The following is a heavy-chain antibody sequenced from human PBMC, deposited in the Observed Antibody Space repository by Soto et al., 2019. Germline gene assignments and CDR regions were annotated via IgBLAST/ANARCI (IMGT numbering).Heavy chain of an antibody. Sequence: ASVKVSCKASGYTFTDYYIHWVRQAPGQGLEWMVWINPNGGDTNYAERFQGRVTMTRDTSISTAYMELSTLRSDDTAVYYCAREEVPDSSDYYSDDLDIWGQGTLVTVSS. CDR3: AREEVPDSSDYYSDDLDI. CDR2: INPNGGDT. D-gene: IGHD3-22*01. J-gene: IGHJ3*02. V-gene: IGHV1-2*02. CDR1: GYTFTDYY.